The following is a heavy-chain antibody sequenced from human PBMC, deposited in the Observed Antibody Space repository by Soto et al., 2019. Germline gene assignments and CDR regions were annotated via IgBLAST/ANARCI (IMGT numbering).Heavy chain of an antibody. Sequence: GGSLRLSCAASGFTFSSYSMNWVRQAPGKGLEWVSYISSSSTIYYADSAKGRFTISRDNAKNSLYLQMNSLRAEDTAVYYCAREGYDSSGYYLLFDYWGQGTLVTVSS. J-gene: IGHJ4*02. CDR3: AREGYDSSGYYLLFDY. CDR2: ISSSSTI. V-gene: IGHV3-48*01. CDR1: GFTFSSYS. D-gene: IGHD3-22*01.